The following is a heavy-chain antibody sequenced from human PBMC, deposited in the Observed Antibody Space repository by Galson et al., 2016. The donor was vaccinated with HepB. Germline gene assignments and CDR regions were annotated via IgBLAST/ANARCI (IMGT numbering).Heavy chain of an antibody. CDR1: GFPFSNYW. CDR2: INSGGSST. D-gene: IGHD6-13*01. Sequence: SLRLSCAASGFPFSNYWMHWVRQAPGKGPVWVSRINSGGSSTTYAGSVKGRFTISRDNAKNTLYLQMNSLRAEDTALYYCTRVHREGIAAAGLQIWGQGTLVIVSS. CDR3: TRVHREGIAAAGLQI. V-gene: IGHV3-74*01. J-gene: IGHJ4*02.